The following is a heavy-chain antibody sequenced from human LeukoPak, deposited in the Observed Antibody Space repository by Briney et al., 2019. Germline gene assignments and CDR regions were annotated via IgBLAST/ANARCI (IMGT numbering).Heavy chain of an antibody. D-gene: IGHD6-19*01. CDR2: IYYSGST. J-gene: IGHJ4*02. CDR3: ARHKLGTVAGFYFDY. V-gene: IGHV4-59*08. CDR1: GGSISSYY. Sequence: PSETLSLTCTVSGGSISSYYWSWIRQPPGKGLEWIGYIYYSGSTNYNPSLKSRVTISVDTSKNQFSLKLSSVTAAETAVYYCARHKLGTVAGFYFDYWGQGTLVTVSS.